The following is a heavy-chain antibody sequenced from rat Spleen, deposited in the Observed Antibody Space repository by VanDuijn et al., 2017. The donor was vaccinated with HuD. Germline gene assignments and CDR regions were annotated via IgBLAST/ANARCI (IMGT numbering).Heavy chain of an antibody. D-gene: IGHD1-2*01. Sequence: EVKLVESGGGLVQPGRSLKLSCAASGFSFDGYGMAWVRQAPKNGLEWVASISWGGSSTYYPDSVKGRFTISRDNAKSTLYLQMDSLRSEETATYYCARADIAAISADGIWGQGVMVTVSS. J-gene: IGHJ2*01. CDR1: GFSFDGYG. CDR2: ISWGGSST. CDR3: ARADIAAISADGI. V-gene: IGHV5-29*01.